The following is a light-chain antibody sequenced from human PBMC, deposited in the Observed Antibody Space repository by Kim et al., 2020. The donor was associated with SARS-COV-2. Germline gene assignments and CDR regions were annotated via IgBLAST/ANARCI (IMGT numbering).Light chain of an antibody. CDR2: GAS. CDR1: RDIINH. CDR3: QHYNDLPWA. Sequence: DIQMTQSPSSLSAFLGDRVTITCRASRDIINHVNWYQQKPGRAPRLLIYGASFLEAGVPSRFSGSGAGTDFTFTISSLQSEDIATYYCQHYNDLPWAFGQGTKVDIK. J-gene: IGKJ1*01. V-gene: IGKV1-33*01.